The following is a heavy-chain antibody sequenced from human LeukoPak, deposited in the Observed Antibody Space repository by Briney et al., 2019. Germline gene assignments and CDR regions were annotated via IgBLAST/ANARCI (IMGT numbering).Heavy chain of an antibody. D-gene: IGHD2-15*01. V-gene: IGHV4-39*01. CDR1: GGYIRRSSYY. CDR2: IYYSGST. CDR3: ARLIVVVVAATRWFDP. Sequence: SETLSLTCTVSGGYIRRSSYYWGWIRQPPGKGLEWIGSIYYSGSTYYNPSLKSRVTISVDTSKNQFSLKLNSVTAADTAVYYCARLIVVVVAATRWFDPWGQGILVTVSS. J-gene: IGHJ5*02.